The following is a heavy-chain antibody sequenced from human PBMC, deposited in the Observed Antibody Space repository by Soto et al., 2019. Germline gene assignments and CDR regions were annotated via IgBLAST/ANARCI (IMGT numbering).Heavy chain of an antibody. CDR1: GGSFSGYY. CDR3: ARLLYNRSGYYYFDL. J-gene: IGHJ4*02. D-gene: IGHD3-22*01. V-gene: IGHV4-39*01. CDR2: MYYSGSP. Sequence: SETLSLTCAVYGGSFSGYYWGWIRQPPGKGLEWIGSMYYSGSPYHNPSLKSRVTISVDTSKNQFSLKLTSVTAADTAIYYCARLLYNRSGYYYFDLWGQGIPVTVSS.